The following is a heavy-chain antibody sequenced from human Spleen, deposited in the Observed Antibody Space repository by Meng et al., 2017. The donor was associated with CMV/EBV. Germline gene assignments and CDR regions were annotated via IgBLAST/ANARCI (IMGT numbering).Heavy chain of an antibody. V-gene: IGHV3-21*01. D-gene: IGHD5-24*01. CDR3: ARCEATISSSYYYYYGMDV. Sequence: GESLKISCTTSGFIFSSYSMNWVRQAPGKGLEWVSYISSSSSYIYYADSVKGRFTISRDNAKNSLHLQMNSLRAEDTAVYYCARCEATISSSYYYYYGMDVWGQGTTVTVSS. CDR1: GFIFSSYS. CDR2: ISSSSSYI. J-gene: IGHJ6*02.